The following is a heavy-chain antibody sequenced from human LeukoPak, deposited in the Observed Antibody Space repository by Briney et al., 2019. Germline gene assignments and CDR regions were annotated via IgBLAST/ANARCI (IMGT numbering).Heavy chain of an antibody. J-gene: IGHJ4*02. Sequence: PSETLSLTCAVSGGSLSDSYWTWIRQTPGKGLEWIGCIYYRGTAYYNPSLRSRVSISVDTSKNQFSLKMTSVTAADTAVFYCAGGSGSRPFDYWGQGTLVTVSS. V-gene: IGHV4-59*12. CDR1: GGSLSDSY. D-gene: IGHD1-26*01. CDR2: IYYRGTA. CDR3: AGGSGSRPFDY.